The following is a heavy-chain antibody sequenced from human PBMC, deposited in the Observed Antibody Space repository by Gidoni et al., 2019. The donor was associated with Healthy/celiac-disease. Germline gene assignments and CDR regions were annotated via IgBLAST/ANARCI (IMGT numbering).Heavy chain of an antibody. V-gene: IGHV1-3*01. CDR3: ARAQGGSYYENFDL. D-gene: IGHD1-26*01. CDR2: INAGNGNT. J-gene: IGHJ2*01. Sequence: QVQLVQSGAEVKKPGASVKVSCKASGYTFPSYAMHWVRQAPGQRLEWMGWINAGNGNTKYSQKFQGRVTITRDTSASTAYMELSSLRSEDTAVYYCARAQGGSYYENFDLWGRGTLVTVSS. CDR1: GYTFPSYA.